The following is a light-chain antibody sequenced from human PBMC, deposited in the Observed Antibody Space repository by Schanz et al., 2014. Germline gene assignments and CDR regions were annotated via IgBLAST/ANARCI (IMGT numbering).Light chain of an antibody. V-gene: IGKV3-11*01. Sequence: EIVLTQSPGTLSLSPGERATLSCRASQSVSSNYLAWYQQRPGQAPRLLIYDASNRATGIPARFSGSGSGTDFTLTISSLEPEDFAVYYCQQGSTWPITFGGGTKVEIK. CDR3: QQGSTWPIT. J-gene: IGKJ4*01. CDR1: QSVSSNY. CDR2: DAS.